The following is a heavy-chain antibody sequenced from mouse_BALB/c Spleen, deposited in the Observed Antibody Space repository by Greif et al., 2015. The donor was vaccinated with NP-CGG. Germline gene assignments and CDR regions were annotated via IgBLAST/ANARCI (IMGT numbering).Heavy chain of an antibody. Sequence: QVQLQQPGPELVKPGASVKISCKASGYAFSSSWMNWVKQRPGQGLEWIGRIYPGDGDTNYNGKFKGKATLTADKSSSTAYMQLSSLTSVDSAVYFCVTGTPHFDYWGQGTTLTVSS. CDR3: VTGTPHFDY. CDR1: GYAFSSSW. V-gene: IGHV1-82*01. J-gene: IGHJ2*01. CDR2: IYPGDGDT. D-gene: IGHD4-1*01.